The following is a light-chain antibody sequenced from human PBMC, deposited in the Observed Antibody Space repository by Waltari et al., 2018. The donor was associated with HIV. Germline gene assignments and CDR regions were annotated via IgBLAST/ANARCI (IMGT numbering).Light chain of an antibody. CDR3: SSYTDSSVI. CDR1: RSDLGNYKS. Sequence: QSALTQPASVSGSPGQSITIPCTGARSDLGNYKSVSWYQHHPGIAPKLIIDEDNNRPSGVSNRFSGSKSGKTASLTISGLQAEDESDYYCSSYTDSSVIFGGGTKVTVL. CDR2: EDN. J-gene: IGLJ2*01. V-gene: IGLV2-14*01.